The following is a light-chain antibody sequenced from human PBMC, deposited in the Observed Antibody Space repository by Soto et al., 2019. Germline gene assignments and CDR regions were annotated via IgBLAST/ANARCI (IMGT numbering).Light chain of an antibody. CDR1: QGISSW. V-gene: IGKV1-12*01. CDR2: DAS. CDR3: QQYETFSGT. Sequence: DIQMTQPPSSVSASVGDRVTITFRASQGISSWLAWYQQKPGKAPKLLIYDASALPRGVPARFSGSGSGTKFTLTIASLQPDDFATYYCQQYETFSGTFGPGTKVDIK. J-gene: IGKJ1*01.